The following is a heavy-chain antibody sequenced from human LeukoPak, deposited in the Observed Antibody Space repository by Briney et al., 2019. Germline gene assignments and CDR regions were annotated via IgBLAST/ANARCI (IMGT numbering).Heavy chain of an antibody. Sequence: GGSLRLFCAASGFTFSSYALGWVRQAPGKGLEWVPAISGSGGSTYYADSVKGRFTISRDNPKNSLYLQMNSLGAEDTAVYYCARSVPAAPFDYWGQGTLVTVSS. V-gene: IGHV3-23*01. CDR3: ARSVPAAPFDY. CDR1: GFTFSSYA. J-gene: IGHJ4*02. D-gene: IGHD2-2*01. CDR2: ISGSGGST.